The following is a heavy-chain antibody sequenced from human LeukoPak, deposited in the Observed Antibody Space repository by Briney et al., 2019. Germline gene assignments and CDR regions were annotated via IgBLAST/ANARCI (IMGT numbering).Heavy chain of an antibody. V-gene: IGHV3-48*03. CDR1: GFTFSSYE. D-gene: IGHD5-12*01. Sequence: GGSLRLSCAASGFTFSSYEMNWVRQAPGKGLERVSYISSSGSTKYYADSVKGRFTISRDNAKNSLYLQMNSLRAEDTAVYYCARKDYGGHAYYYYGLDVWGKGTTVTVSS. CDR2: ISSSGSTK. CDR3: ARKDYGGHAYYYYGLDV. J-gene: IGHJ6*04.